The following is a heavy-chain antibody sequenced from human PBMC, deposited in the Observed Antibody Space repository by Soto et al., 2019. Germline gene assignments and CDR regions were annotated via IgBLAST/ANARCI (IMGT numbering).Heavy chain of an antibody. CDR3: ARDRGPSSGYYPYWFDP. CDR1: GFTFSTYV. V-gene: IGHV3-30-3*01. D-gene: IGHD3-22*01. J-gene: IGHJ5*02. Sequence: GGSLRLSCAASGFTFSTYVMHWVRQAPGKGLEWVAVISYDGSNKYYPDSVKGRFTISRDNSKNTLYLQMNSLRSEDTAVYYCARDRGPSSGYYPYWFDPWGQGTLVTVS. CDR2: ISYDGSNK.